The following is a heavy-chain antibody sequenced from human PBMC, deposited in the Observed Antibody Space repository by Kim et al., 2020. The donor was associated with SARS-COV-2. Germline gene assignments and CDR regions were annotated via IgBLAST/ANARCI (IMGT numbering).Heavy chain of an antibody. Sequence: SQTLSLTCTVSGGSISSYYWSWIRQPPGKGLEWIGYIYYSGSTNYNPSLKSRVTISVDTSKNQFSLKLSSVTAADTAVYYCAREGCSGGSCYSLAVDYWGQGTLVTVSS. J-gene: IGHJ4*02. CDR1: GGSISSYY. CDR3: AREGCSGGSCYSLAVDY. CDR2: IYYSGST. V-gene: IGHV4-59*13. D-gene: IGHD2-15*01.